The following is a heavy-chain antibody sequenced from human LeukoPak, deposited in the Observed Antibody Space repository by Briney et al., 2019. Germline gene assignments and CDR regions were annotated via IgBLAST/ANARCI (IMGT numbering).Heavy chain of an antibody. D-gene: IGHD1-26*01. CDR2: ISSSSSTI. J-gene: IGHJ4*02. Sequence: PGGSLRLSCAASGFTFSSYSMTWVRQAPGKGLGWVSFISSSSSTIYYADSVKGRFTIARDNAKNSLYLQMNSLRAEDTAVYYCARDRGGSYSAIDYWGQGTLVTVSS. V-gene: IGHV3-48*04. CDR3: ARDRGGSYSAIDY. CDR1: GFTFSSYS.